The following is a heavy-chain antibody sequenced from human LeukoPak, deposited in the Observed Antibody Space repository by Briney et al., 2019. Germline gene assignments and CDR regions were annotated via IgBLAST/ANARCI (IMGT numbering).Heavy chain of an antibody. J-gene: IGHJ3*02. D-gene: IGHD2-2*01. CDR2: IDPNSGGT. CDR3: ARDIVVVPAADHDAFDI. Sequence: ASVKVSCKASGYTFTGYYMHWVRQAPGQGLEWMGWIDPNSGGTNYAQKFQGRVTMTRDTSISTAYMELSRLRSDDTAVYYCARDIVVVPAADHDAFDIWGQGTMVTVSS. CDR1: GYTFTGYY. V-gene: IGHV1-2*02.